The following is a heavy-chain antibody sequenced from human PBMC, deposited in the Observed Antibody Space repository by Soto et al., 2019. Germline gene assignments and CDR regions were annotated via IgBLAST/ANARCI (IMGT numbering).Heavy chain of an antibody. Sequence: GASVKVSCKASGYTFTSYAMHWVRQAPGQRLEWMGWINAGNGNTKYSQKFQGRVTITADESTSTAYMELSSLRSEDTAVYYCASLTGSLVYYYYYGMDVWGQGTTVTVSS. J-gene: IGHJ6*02. V-gene: IGHV1-3*01. D-gene: IGHD3-9*01. CDR1: GYTFTSYA. CDR2: INAGNGNT. CDR3: ASLTGSLVYYYYYGMDV.